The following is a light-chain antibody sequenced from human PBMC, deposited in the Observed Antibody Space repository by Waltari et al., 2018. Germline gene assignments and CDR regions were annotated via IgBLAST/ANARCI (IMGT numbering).Light chain of an antibody. V-gene: IGKV3-20*01. Sequence: EIVLTQSPGTLSLSPGERATLSCRASQSVSGSYLAWYQQKPGQAPRLLIYGASSGAPGVPDRCGGSGSGTDFTLTISRLEPEDFAVYYCQQYGNSPRYTFGQGTKLEIK. CDR3: QQYGNSPRYT. CDR2: GAS. CDR1: QSVSGSY. J-gene: IGKJ2*01.